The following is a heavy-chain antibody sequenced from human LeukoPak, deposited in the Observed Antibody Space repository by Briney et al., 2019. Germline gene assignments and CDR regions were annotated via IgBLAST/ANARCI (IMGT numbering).Heavy chain of an antibody. J-gene: IGHJ4*02. CDR3: AKSPPLSVVPAAMSFDY. V-gene: IGHV3-23*01. D-gene: IGHD2-2*01. Sequence: GGSLRLSCAASGFTFSSYSMNWVRQAPGKGLEWVSAISGSGGSTYYADSVKGRFTISRDNSKNTLYLQMNSLRAEDTAVYYCAKSPPLSVVPAAMSFDYWGQGTLVTVSS. CDR2: ISGSGGST. CDR1: GFTFSSYS.